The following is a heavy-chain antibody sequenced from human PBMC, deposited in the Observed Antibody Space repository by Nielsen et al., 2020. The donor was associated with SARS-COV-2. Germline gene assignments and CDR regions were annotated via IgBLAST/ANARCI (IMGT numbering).Heavy chain of an antibody. Sequence: SETLSLTCAVSGGSVSSNDWWTWVRQSPGQGLEWIGEVSHSGSTNYSPSLKSRVTLSMDKSRRQFSLRLASVSAADTAVYFCARGDLVVVPSPLLGLGPIFYYFCLDVWGKGTTVIVSS. V-gene: IGHV4-4*02. CDR2: VSHSGST. CDR1: GGSVSSNDW. CDR3: ARGDLVVVPSPLLGLGPIFYYFCLDV. D-gene: IGHD2-2*02. J-gene: IGHJ6*03.